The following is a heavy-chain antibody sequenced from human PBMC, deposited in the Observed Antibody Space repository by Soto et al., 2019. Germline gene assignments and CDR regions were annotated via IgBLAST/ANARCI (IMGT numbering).Heavy chain of an antibody. D-gene: IGHD4-17*01. Sequence: QVQLQESGPGLVKPSQTLSLTCTVSGGSITSHTHYWSWIRQHPGKGLEWIGNIYFRGTTYYNPSLESRVIISVDTSKNPFSLRLTSVTAADTAVYFCATYDYGDFYFDDWGQGTLVSVSS. CDR2: IYFRGTT. V-gene: IGHV4-31*03. CDR3: ATYDYGDFYFDD. J-gene: IGHJ4*02. CDR1: GGSITSHTHY.